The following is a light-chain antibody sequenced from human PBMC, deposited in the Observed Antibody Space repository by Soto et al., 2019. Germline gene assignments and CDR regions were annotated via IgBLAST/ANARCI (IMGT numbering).Light chain of an antibody. J-gene: IGLJ2*01. CDR1: TTDVDSSEY. Sequence: QSALSRSVSGSPGQSVTLSCTGATTDVDSSEYVSWHQQHPGEAPRLLIYDVTKRPAGVPSRFSGSKSGKTASLTISGLRTEDEGVYFCCSFAGPSSIFDGGTQLTVL. CDR2: DVT. V-gene: IGLV2-11*01. CDR3: CSFAGPSSI.